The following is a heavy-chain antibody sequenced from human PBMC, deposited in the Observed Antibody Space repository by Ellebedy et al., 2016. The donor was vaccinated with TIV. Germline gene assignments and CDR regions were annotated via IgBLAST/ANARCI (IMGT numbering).Heavy chain of an antibody. CDR1: GYTFTSYD. D-gene: IGHD5-18*01. J-gene: IGHJ4*02. V-gene: IGHV1-8*01. CDR3: ARGQGGYSYGKGPFDY. CDR2: MNPNSGNT. Sequence: ASVKVSCXASGYTFTSYDINWVRQATGQGLEWMGWMNPNSGNTGYAQKFQGRVTMTRDTSTSTVYMELSSLRSEDTAVYYCARGQGGYSYGKGPFDYWGQGTLVTVSS.